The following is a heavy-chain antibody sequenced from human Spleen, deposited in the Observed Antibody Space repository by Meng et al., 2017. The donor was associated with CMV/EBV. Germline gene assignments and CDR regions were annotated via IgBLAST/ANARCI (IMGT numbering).Heavy chain of an antibody. Sequence: RGSLRLSCGASGFTFNSSWMHWVRQAPGKGLVWVSRVNGDGSATSYADSVKGRFTSSRDNAKNTLYLQMNSLRAEDTAVYYCARGGSTFHDYWGQGTLVTVSS. CDR2: VNGDGSAT. V-gene: IGHV3-74*01. J-gene: IGHJ4*02. CDR1: GFTFNSSW. D-gene: IGHD3-16*01. CDR3: ARGGSTFHDY.